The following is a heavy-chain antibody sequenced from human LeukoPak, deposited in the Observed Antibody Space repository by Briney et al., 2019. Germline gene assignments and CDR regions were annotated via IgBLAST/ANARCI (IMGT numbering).Heavy chain of an antibody. V-gene: IGHV3-30-3*01. CDR1: GFTFMTYA. CDR2: IAFDGSNK. Sequence: PGRSLRLSCAASGFTFMTYAMHWFRQAPGKGLEWVAVIAFDGSNKYSADSVKGRFTISRDNSMNTLYLQMNSLRPEDTAVNYCARGASRWELPGYYFDSWGQGTLVTVAS. D-gene: IGHD1-26*01. J-gene: IGHJ4*02. CDR3: ARGASRWELPGYYFDS.